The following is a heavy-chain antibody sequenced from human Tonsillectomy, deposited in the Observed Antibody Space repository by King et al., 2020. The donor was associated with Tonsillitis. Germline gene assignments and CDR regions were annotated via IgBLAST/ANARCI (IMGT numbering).Heavy chain of an antibody. D-gene: IGHD6-19*01. V-gene: IGHV6-1*01. J-gene: IGHJ4*02. CDR1: GDSVSGNSGG. Sequence: VQLQQSGPGLLKPSQTLSLTCAISGDSVSGNSGGWNWIRQSPSRGLEWLGRTYYQSKWSNEYAVSVKSRTTINPDTSKNQFSLQLNSVTPEDTAVYYCARGWFSSGYDYWGQGTLVTVSS. CDR3: ARGWFSSGYDY. CDR2: TYYQSKWSN.